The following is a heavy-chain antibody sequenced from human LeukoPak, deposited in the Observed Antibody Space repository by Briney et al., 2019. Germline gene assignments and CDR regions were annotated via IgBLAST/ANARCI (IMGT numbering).Heavy chain of an antibody. V-gene: IGHV3-64D*09. D-gene: IGHD3-10*01. J-gene: IGHJ4*02. Sequence: PGESLRLSCSASGFTFTTYAMHWVRQAPGKGLEHVSTINTNGDDTYYADSVKGRFTISRDNPKKTLYLQMSSLRAEDTAVYYCVKDLRGGGYYTSFDYWGQGTLVTVSS. CDR2: INTNGDDT. CDR3: VKDLRGGGYYTSFDY. CDR1: GFTFTTYA.